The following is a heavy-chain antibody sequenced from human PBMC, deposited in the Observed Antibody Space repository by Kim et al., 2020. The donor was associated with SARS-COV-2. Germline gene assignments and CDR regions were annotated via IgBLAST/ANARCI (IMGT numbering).Heavy chain of an antibody. Sequence: ANYAQKFQGRVTITADKATSTAYMELSSLRSEDTAVYYCARAFSGYVVDYWGQGTLVTVSS. J-gene: IGHJ4*02. CDR3: ARAFSGYVVDY. CDR2: A. V-gene: IGHV1-69*04. D-gene: IGHD1-1*01.